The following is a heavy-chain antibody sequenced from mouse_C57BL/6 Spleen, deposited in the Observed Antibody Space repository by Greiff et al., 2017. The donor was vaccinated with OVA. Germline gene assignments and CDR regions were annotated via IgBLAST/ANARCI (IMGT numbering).Heavy chain of an antibody. CDR2: IDPETGGT. V-gene: IGHV1-15*01. CDR3: TRRRALRYFDV. D-gene: IGHD2-10*01. CDR1: GYTFTDYE. Sequence: QVQLQQSGAELVRPGASVTLSCKASGYTFTDYEMHWVKQTPVHGLEWIGAIDPETGGTAYNQKFKGKAILTADKSSGTAYMELRSLTSEDSAVYYCTRRRALRYFDVWGTGTTVTVSS. J-gene: IGHJ1*03.